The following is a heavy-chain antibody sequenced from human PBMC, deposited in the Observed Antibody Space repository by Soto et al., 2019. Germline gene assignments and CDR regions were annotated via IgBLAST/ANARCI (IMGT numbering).Heavy chain of an antibody. J-gene: IGHJ4*02. CDR2: INAGNGNT. D-gene: IGHD3-22*01. CDR3: ARDLVKSGSSGPKAH. CDR1: GYTFTSYA. Sequence: ASVKVSCKASGYTFTSYAMHWVRQAPGQRLEWMGWINAGNGNTKYSQKFQGRVTITRDTSASTAYMELSSLRSEDTAVYYCARDLVKSGSSGPKAHWGQGTLVTVSS. V-gene: IGHV1-3*01.